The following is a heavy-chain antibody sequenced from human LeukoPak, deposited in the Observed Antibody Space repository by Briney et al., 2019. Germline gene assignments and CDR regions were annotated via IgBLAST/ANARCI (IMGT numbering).Heavy chain of an antibody. J-gene: IGHJ4*02. CDR3: AKDSTYYYGSGSYSPLFDY. V-gene: IGHV3-30*18. CDR1: GFTFSSYG. D-gene: IGHD3-10*01. CDR2: ISYDGSNK. Sequence: GGSLRLSCAASGFTFSSYGMHWVRQAPGKGLEWVAVISYDGSNKYYADSVKGRFTISRDNSKNTLYLQMNSLRAEDTAVYYCAKDSTYYYGSGSYSPLFDYWGQGTLVTVSS.